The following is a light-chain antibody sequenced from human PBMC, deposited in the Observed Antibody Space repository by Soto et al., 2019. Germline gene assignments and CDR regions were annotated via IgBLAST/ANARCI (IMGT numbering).Light chain of an antibody. V-gene: IGKV3-20*01. J-gene: IGKJ1*01. CDR3: QQYDSSWT. CDR1: QSVPSNF. CDR2: GVS. Sequence: EIVLTQSPGTLSLSPGERATLSSRASQSVPSNFLAWYQQKPGQAPILVIYGVSRRATGIPDRFSGSGSGTDFTLTISRLEPEDFAVYYCQQYDSSWTFGQGNKVEIK.